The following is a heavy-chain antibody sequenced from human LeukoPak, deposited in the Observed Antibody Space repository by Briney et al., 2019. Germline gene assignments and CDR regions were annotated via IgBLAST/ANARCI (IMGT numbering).Heavy chain of an antibody. CDR2: ISYDGSNK. CDR1: GFTFSSYA. V-gene: IGHV3-30*04. J-gene: IGHJ3*01. CDR3: TTLRPYIQPR. Sequence: GGSLRLSCAASGFTFSSYAMHWVRQAPGKGLEWVAVISYDGSNKYYADSVKGRFTISRDNSKNTLYLKMNSLNTEDTAVYYCTTLRPYIQPRWGQGTMVTVPS. D-gene: IGHD5-18*01.